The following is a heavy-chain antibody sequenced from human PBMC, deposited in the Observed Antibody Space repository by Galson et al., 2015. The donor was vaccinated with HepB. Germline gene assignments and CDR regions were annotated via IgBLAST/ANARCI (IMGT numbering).Heavy chain of an antibody. J-gene: IGHJ4*02. Sequence: SVKVSCKASGGTFSSYAISWVRQAPGQGLEWMGRIIPILGIANYAQKFQGRVTITADKSTSTAYMELSSLRSEDTAVYYCARTRTQYCSSTSCYSYFIDYWGQGTPVTVSS. CDR3: ARTRTQYCSSTSCYSYFIDY. CDR2: IIPILGIA. D-gene: IGHD2-2*01. V-gene: IGHV1-69*04. CDR1: GGTFSSYA.